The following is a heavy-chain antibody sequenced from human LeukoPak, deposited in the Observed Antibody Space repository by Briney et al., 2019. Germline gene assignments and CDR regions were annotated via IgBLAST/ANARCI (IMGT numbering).Heavy chain of an antibody. Sequence: PGGSLRLSCAACGFTFSSYAMSWVRQAPGKGLEWVSAISGSGGSTYYADSVKGRFTISRDNSKNTLYLQMNSLRAEDTAVYYCAKVRVSIAVALKPDFDYWGQGTLVTVSS. CDR2: ISGSGGST. CDR3: AKVRVSIAVALKPDFDY. D-gene: IGHD6-19*01. CDR1: GFTFSSYA. V-gene: IGHV3-23*01. J-gene: IGHJ4*02.